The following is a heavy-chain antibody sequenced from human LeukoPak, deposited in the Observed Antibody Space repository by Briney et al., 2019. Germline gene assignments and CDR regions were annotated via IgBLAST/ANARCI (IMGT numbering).Heavy chain of an antibody. J-gene: IGHJ5*02. CDR2: ISADNGNT. D-gene: IGHD3-3*01. CDR3: ARTYYDFWSGSPNWFDP. V-gene: IGHV1-18*01. CDR1: GYTFSSYG. Sequence: GASVKVSCKASGYTFSSYGISWVRQAPGQGLEWMGWISADNGNTNYALKLQGRVTMTTDTSTSTAYMELRSLRSDDTAVYYCARTYYDFWSGSPNWFDPWGQGTLVTVSS.